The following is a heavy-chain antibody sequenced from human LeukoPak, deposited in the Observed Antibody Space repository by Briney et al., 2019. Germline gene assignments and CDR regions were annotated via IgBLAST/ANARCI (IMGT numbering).Heavy chain of an antibody. CDR2: IKQDGSEK. CDR1: GFTFRSYW. CDR3: ARDKIVGATNFDY. D-gene: IGHD1-26*01. V-gene: IGHV3-7*01. J-gene: IGHJ4*02. Sequence: GGSLRLSCAASGFTFRSYWMSWVRQAPGKGLEWVANIKQDGSEKYYVDSVKGRFTTSRDNAKNSLYLQMNSLRAEDMAVYYCARDKIVGATNFDYWGQGTLVTVSS.